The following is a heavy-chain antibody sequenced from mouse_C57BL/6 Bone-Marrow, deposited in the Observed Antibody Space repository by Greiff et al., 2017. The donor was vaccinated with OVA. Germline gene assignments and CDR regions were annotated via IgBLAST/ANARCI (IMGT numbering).Heavy chain of an antibody. Sequence: VQLKESGGGLVQSGRSLRLSCATSGFTFSDFYMEWVRQAPGKGLEWIAASRNKANDYATEYSASVKGRFIVYRDSSQSILYLQMNALRAYDTAIYYCARDALFLDWGQGTLVSVSA. J-gene: IGHJ3*01. CDR3: ARDALFLD. V-gene: IGHV7-1*01. CDR1: GFTFSDFY. CDR2: SRNKANDYAT.